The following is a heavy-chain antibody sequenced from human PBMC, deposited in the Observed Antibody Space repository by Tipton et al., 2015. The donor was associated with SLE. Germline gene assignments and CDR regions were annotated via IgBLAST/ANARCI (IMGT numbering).Heavy chain of an antibody. CDR2: IYYSGST. Sequence: TLSLTCTVSGGSISSGDYYWSWIRQPPGKGLEWIGYIYYSGSTYYNPSLKSRVTISVDTSKNHFSLKLSSVTAADTAVYYCARATYYYGSGSYPFDYWGQGTLVTVSS. CDR1: GGSISSGDYY. J-gene: IGHJ4*02. CDR3: ARATYYYGSGSYPFDY. D-gene: IGHD3-10*01. V-gene: IGHV4-30-4*01.